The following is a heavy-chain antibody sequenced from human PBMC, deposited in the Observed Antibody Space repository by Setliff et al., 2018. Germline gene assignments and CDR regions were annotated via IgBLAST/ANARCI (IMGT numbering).Heavy chain of an antibody. CDR3: ARDEGSSYFYGMDV. CDR1: GGSISSYY. D-gene: IGHD6-13*01. CDR2: IYYTGST. J-gene: IGHJ6*02. Sequence: SETLSLTCTVSGGSISSYYWSWIRQPPGKGLEWIGYIYYTGSTNYNPSLKSRVTISVDTSKNQFSLKLSSVTAADTAVYYCARDEGSSYFYGMDVWGQGTTVTSP. V-gene: IGHV4-59*01.